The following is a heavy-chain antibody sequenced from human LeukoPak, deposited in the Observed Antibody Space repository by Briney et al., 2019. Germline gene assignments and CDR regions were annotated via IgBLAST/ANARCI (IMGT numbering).Heavy chain of an antibody. Sequence: ASVKVSCKASGYSFTGYFMHWVRQAPGQGLEWMGWIRPKSGDTKSAQKFQGTVTVTTDTTISTAFLELSRLTSDDTAVYYCARGLSGTGNPHFDSWGQGTLVTVSS. CDR1: GYSFTGYF. D-gene: IGHD4-23*01. CDR2: IRPKSGDT. V-gene: IGHV1-2*02. J-gene: IGHJ4*02. CDR3: ARGLSGTGNPHFDS.